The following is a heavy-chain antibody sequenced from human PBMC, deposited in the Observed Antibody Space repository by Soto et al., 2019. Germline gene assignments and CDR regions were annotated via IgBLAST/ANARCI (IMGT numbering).Heavy chain of an antibody. V-gene: IGHV1-69*01. Sequence: QVQLVQSGAEVRKPGSSVKVSCKASGGTFSRHGISWVRQAPGQGLEWMGGIIPIFGTANHAQKFQGRVTITADESTSTPYMELSSLRSEDTAVYYCARGWGYDNNDYYYAYWGQGTLVIVSS. CDR2: IIPIFGTA. CDR3: ARGWGYDNNDYYYAY. D-gene: IGHD3-22*01. CDR1: GGTFSRHG. J-gene: IGHJ4*02.